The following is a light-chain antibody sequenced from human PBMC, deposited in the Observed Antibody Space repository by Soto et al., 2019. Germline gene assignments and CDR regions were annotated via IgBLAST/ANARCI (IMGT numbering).Light chain of an antibody. CDR1: QSISTY. CDR3: QQTFSPYVS. CDR2: RSS. J-gene: IGKJ4*01. V-gene: IGKV1-39*01. Sequence: DIQMTQSPSSLSVSIGDRVIITCLASQSISTYLNWYQYKPGKAPRLVIFRSSTLQSGVPSRFSGRGSGTDFTLTISSLQPEDFATYICQQTFSPYVSFGGGTRVEI.